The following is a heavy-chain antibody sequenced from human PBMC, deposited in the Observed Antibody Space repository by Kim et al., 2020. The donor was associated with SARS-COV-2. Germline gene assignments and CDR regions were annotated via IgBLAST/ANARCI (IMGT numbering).Heavy chain of an antibody. CDR1: GFTFSSYE. CDR2: ISSSGSTI. J-gene: IGHJ4*02. Sequence: GGSLRLSCAASGFTFSSYEMNWVRQAPGKGLEWVSYISSSGSTIYYADSVKGRFTISRDNAKNSLYLQMNSLRAEDTAVYYCARARGSGSYLDYWGQGTLGTVSS. CDR3: ARARGSGSYLDY. D-gene: IGHD3-10*01. V-gene: IGHV3-48*03.